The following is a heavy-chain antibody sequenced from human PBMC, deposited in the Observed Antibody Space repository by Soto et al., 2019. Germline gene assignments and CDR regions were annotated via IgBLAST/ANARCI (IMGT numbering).Heavy chain of an antibody. V-gene: IGHV4-4*02. CDR3: ARAYYDFWSGYYPTIAFDY. Sequence: SETLSLTCAVSCGSISSSNWWSWVRQPPGKGLEWIGEIYHSGSTNYNPSLKSRVTISVDKSKNQFSLKLSSVTAADTAVYYCARAYYDFWSGYYPTIAFDYWGQGTLVTVS. J-gene: IGHJ4*02. D-gene: IGHD3-3*01. CDR2: IYHSGST. CDR1: CGSISSSNW.